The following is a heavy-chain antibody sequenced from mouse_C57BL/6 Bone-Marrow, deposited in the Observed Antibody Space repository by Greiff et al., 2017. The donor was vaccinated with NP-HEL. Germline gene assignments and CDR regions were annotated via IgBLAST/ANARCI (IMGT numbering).Heavy chain of an antibody. Sequence: DVHLVESGGGLVKPGGSLKLSCAASGFTFSDYGMHWVRQAPEKGLEWVAYISSGSSTIYYADTVKGRFTISRDNAKNTLFLQMTGLRSEDTAMYYCAKLGRTDYWGQGTTLTVSS. CDR3: AKLGRTDY. D-gene: IGHD4-1*01. CDR1: GFTFSDYG. V-gene: IGHV5-17*01. CDR2: ISSGSSTI. J-gene: IGHJ2*01.